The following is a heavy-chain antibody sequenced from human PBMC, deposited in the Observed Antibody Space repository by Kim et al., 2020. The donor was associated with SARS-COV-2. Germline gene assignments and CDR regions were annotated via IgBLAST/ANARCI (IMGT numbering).Heavy chain of an antibody. CDR2: INAGNGNT. CDR1: GYTFTSYA. V-gene: IGHV1-3*01. J-gene: IGHJ3*02. Sequence: ASVKVSCKASGYTFTSYAMHWVRQAPGQRLEWMGWINAGNGNTKYSQKFQGRVTITRDTSASTAYMELSRLRSEDTAVYYCARGGTMIVVANHDAFDIWGQGTMVTVSS. D-gene: IGHD3-22*01. CDR3: ARGGTMIVVANHDAFDI.